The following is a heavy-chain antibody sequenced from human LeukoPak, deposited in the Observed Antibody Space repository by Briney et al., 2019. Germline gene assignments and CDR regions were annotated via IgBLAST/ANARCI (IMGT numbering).Heavy chain of an antibody. Sequence: GGSLRLSCAASGFTFDDYAMHWVRQAPGKGLEWVSGISWNSGSIGYADSVKGRFTISRDNAKKSLYLRMNSLRAEDTAVYYCAKVGGEKDRGNWFDPWGQGTLVTVSS. CDR3: AKVGGEKDRGNWFDP. V-gene: IGHV3-9*01. D-gene: IGHD1-26*01. CDR1: GFTFDDYA. CDR2: ISWNSGSI. J-gene: IGHJ5*02.